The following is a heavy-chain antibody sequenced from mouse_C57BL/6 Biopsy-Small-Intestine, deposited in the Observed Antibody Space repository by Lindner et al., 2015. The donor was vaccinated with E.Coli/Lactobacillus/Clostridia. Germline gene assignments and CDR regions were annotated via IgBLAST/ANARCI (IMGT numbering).Heavy chain of an antibody. V-gene: IGHV1-64*01. CDR3: ARAWCRGGSCYQFDY. J-gene: IGHJ4*01. CDR1: GGTFSSDT. D-gene: IGHD1-1*02. Sequence: SVKVSCKSSGGTFSSDTISWVRQAPGQGLEWVGRIIPKLGTTNYAQKFRGRVTINADKLTSTASMELSSLTSDDTAVYYCARAWCRGGSCYQFDYWGQGTLVTVSS. CDR2: IIPKLGTT.